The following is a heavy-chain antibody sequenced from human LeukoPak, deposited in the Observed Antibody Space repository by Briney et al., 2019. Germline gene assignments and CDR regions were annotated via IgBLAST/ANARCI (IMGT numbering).Heavy chain of an antibody. CDR3: AKDASITIFGVVIRNNYYYYMDV. CDR1: GFIFSSYA. V-gene: IGHV3-23*01. CDR2: ISCSGGST. Sequence: GGSLRLSCAASGFIFSSYAMSWLRQAPGKGLEWVSAISCSGGSTYYADSVKGRFTISRDNSKNTLYVQMNSLRAEDTAVYYCAKDASITIFGVVIRNNYYYYMDVWGKGTTVTVSS. D-gene: IGHD3-3*01. J-gene: IGHJ6*03.